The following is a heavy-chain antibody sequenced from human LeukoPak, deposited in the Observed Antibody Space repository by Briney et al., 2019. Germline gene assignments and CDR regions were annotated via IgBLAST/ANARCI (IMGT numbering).Heavy chain of an antibody. Sequence: ASVKVSCKASGYTFTTYYIHWVRQAPGQGLEWMGIINPSGGSTSYAQKFQGRVTMTRDTSTSTVYMDLSSLRSEDTAVYYCARDRRLLGGLWRVTFDIWGQGTMVTVSS. CDR3: ARDRRLLGGLWRVTFDI. CDR2: INPSGGST. J-gene: IGHJ3*02. V-gene: IGHV1-46*01. D-gene: IGHD2-21*01. CDR1: GYTFTTYY.